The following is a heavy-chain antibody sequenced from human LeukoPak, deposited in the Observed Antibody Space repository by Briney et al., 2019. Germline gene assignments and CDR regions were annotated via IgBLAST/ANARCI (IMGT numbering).Heavy chain of an antibody. D-gene: IGHD3-16*01. J-gene: IGHJ4*02. Sequence: SETLSLTCTVSGGSISSYYWSWIRQPAGKGLEWIGRIYTSGSTYYNPSLKSRVTISVDTSKNQFSLKLSSVTAADTAVYYCARRNYEYVWGGIDDWGQGTLVTVSS. CDR1: GGSISSYY. CDR2: IYTSGST. V-gene: IGHV4-4*07. CDR3: ARRNYEYVWGGIDD.